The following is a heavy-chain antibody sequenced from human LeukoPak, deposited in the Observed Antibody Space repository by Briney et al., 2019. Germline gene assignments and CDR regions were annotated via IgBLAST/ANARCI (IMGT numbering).Heavy chain of an antibody. CDR1: GGSINNYY. CDR3: ARTSVARLDYYYYMDV. V-gene: IGHV4-39*07. Sequence: SETLSLTCTVSGGSINNYYWGWIRQPPGKGLEWIGSIYYSGSTYYNPSLKSRVTISVDTSKNQFSLKLSSVTAADTAVYYCARTSVARLDYYYYMDVWGKGTTVTVSS. J-gene: IGHJ6*03. CDR2: IYYSGST. D-gene: IGHD6-19*01.